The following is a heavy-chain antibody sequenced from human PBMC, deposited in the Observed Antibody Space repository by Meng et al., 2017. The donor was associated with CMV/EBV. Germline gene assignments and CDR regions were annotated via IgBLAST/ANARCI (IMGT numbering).Heavy chain of an antibody. CDR1: GGSVSSGSYY. D-gene: IGHD3-10*01. CDR2: IYYSGST. CDR3: ASGKYYYGSGSYYNPYY. V-gene: IGHV4-61*01. Sequence: CPVTGGSVSSGSYYWSWIRQPPGKGLEWIGYIYYSGSTNYNPSLKSRVTISVDTSKNQFSLKLSSVTAADTAVYYCASGKYYYGSGSYYNPYYWGQGTLVTVSS. J-gene: IGHJ4*02.